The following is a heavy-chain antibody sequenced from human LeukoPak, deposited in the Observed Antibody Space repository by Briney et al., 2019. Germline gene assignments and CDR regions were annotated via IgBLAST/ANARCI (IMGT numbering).Heavy chain of an antibody. CDR3: AREPNSSGWYYFDY. CDR1: GFTFSSYA. V-gene: IGHV3-30-3*01. D-gene: IGHD6-19*01. Sequence: GRSLRLSCAASGFTFSSYAMHWVRQAPGQGLEWVGVISYDGSNKYYADSVQGRFTISRDNSKNTLYLQMNSLRAEDTAVYDCAREPNSSGWYYFDYWGQGTLVTVSS. CDR2: ISYDGSNK. J-gene: IGHJ4*02.